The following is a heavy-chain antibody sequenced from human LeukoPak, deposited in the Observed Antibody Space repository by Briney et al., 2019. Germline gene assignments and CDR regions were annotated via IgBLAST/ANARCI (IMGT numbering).Heavy chain of an antibody. Sequence: GGSLRLSCSASGFTFSSYSMNWVRQAPGKGLEWVSYISSSSSTIYYAHSVKGRFTISRDNAKNSLYLQMNSLRAEDTAVYYCARGPPFGELFFDYWGQGTLVTVSS. J-gene: IGHJ4*02. D-gene: IGHD3-10*01. V-gene: IGHV3-48*01. CDR3: ARGPPFGELFFDY. CDR2: ISSSSSTI. CDR1: GFTFSSYS.